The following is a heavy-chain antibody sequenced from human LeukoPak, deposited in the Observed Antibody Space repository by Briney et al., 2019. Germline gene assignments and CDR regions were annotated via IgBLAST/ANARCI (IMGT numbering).Heavy chain of an antibody. CDR2: IYYSGTT. J-gene: IGHJ4*02. Sequence: SETLSLTCTVSGGSISSYYWSWIRQPPGKGLEWIGYIYYSGTTNYNPSLKSRVTISVDTSKNQFSLKLSSVTAADTAVYFCARVLPGGYSYGAADHWGQGTLVIVSS. CDR3: ARVLPGGYSYGAADH. D-gene: IGHD5-18*01. V-gene: IGHV4-59*01. CDR1: GGSISSYY.